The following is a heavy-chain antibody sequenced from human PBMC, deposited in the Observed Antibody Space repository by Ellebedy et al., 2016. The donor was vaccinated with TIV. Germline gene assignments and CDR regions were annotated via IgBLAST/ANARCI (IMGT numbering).Heavy chain of an antibody. D-gene: IGHD6-19*01. Sequence: GESLKISXAASGFSSSDYYMSWIRQAPGKGLEWVSYISDSGSMIHYADSVKGRFTISRDNSKNSLYLQTNNLRAEDTAVYYCARISSGRSFYGMDVWGQGTTVTVSS. CDR3: ARISSGRSFYGMDV. CDR2: ISDSGSMI. J-gene: IGHJ6*02. CDR1: GFSSSDYY. V-gene: IGHV3-11*01.